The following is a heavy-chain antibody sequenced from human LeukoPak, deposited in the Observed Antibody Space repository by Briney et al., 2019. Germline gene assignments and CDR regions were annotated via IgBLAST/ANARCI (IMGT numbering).Heavy chain of an antibody. J-gene: IGHJ4*02. CDR1: GGSISSYY. V-gene: IGHV4-4*07. Sequence: SETLSLTCTVSGGSISSYYWSWIRQPAGKGLEWIGRIYTSGSTNYNPSLKSRVTMSVDTSKNQFSLKPSSVTAADTAVYYCARDSRPYYYDSSGYYVPYYFDYWGQGTLVTVSS. CDR3: ARDSRPYYYDSSGYYVPYYFDY. CDR2: IYTSGST. D-gene: IGHD3-22*01.